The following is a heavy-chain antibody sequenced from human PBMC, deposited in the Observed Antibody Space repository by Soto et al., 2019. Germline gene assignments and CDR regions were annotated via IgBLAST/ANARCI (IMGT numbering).Heavy chain of an antibody. CDR3: ARGYYDSSGYYSADGYFDY. D-gene: IGHD3-22*01. CDR2: IYYSGST. J-gene: IGHJ4*02. Sequence: QVQLQESGPGLVKPSETLSLTCTVSGGSISSYYWSWIRQPPGKGLEWIGYIYYSGSTNYNPSLNSRVTISVDTSKNQVSLKLSSVTAADTAVYYCARGYYDSSGYYSADGYFDYWGQGTLVTVSS. V-gene: IGHV4-59*01. CDR1: GGSISSYY.